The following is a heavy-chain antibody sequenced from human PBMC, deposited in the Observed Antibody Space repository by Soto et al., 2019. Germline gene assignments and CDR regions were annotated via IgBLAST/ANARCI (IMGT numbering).Heavy chain of an antibody. CDR2: MRAKAFGGTT. D-gene: IGHD2-2*01. CDR3: TREGAYTSPPYYYFYAMDV. CDR1: GFTFRDYA. Sequence: GGSLRLSCKGSGFTFRDYAISWVRQAPGKGLQWVGFMRAKAFGGTTEYATFVKGRFTISRDDSKSVAYLQMNSLETEDTAVYYCTREGAYTSPPYYYFYAMDVWGQGTRVTVS. V-gene: IGHV3-49*04. J-gene: IGHJ6*01.